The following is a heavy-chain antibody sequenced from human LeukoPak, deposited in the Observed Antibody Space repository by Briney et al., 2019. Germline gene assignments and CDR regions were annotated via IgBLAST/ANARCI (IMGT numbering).Heavy chain of an antibody. V-gene: IGHV1-46*01. CDR3: VRDSGSSWYYAFDI. D-gene: IGHD6-13*01. J-gene: IGHJ3*02. CDR1: GYTFTSYG. CDR2: INPSGGST. Sequence: GASVKVSCKASGYTFTSYGISWVRQAPGQGLEWMGIINPSGGSTSYAQKFQGRVTMTRDMSTSTVYMELSSLRSEDTAVYYCVRDSGSSWYYAFDIWGQGTMVTVSS.